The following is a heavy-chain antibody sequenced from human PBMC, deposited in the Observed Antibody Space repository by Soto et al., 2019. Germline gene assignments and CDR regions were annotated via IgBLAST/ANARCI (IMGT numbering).Heavy chain of an antibody. CDR2: ISPYNANT. Sequence: VKVSCKASGYSFNTYGISWVRQAPGQGLEWMAWISPYNANTFYARNLQGRVTVTTDTSTSTAYMELRNLRSDDTAVYYCAGARRHQWISSYCSGMDVWGQGTKVTVSS. V-gene: IGHV1-18*01. CDR3: AGARRHQWISSYCSGMDV. J-gene: IGHJ6*02. D-gene: IGHD5-12*01. CDR1: GYSFNTYG.